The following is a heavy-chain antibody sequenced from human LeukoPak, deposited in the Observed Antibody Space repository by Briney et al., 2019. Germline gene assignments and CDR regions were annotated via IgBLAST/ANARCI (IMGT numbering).Heavy chain of an antibody. D-gene: IGHD4-17*01. Sequence: GGSLRLSCAASGFTFSNYWMHWVRQAPGKGLVWVSRINSDGSIINYADSVKGRFTISRDNAKNTLYLHMNSLRAEDTAVYYCVLVTTGSWGQGTMVTVS. J-gene: IGHJ3*01. CDR3: VLVTTGS. V-gene: IGHV3-74*01. CDR1: GFTFSNYW. CDR2: INSDGSII.